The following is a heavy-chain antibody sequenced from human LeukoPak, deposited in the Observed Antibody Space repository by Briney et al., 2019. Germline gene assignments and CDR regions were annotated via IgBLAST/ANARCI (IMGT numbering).Heavy chain of an antibody. V-gene: IGHV4-59*01. Sequence: SETLSLTCTVSGGSISSYYWSWIRQPPGKGLEWIGYIYYSGSTNYNPSLKSRVTISVDTSKNQFSLKLSSVTAADTAVYYCARGSVPGIAVAGAYYFDYWGQGTLVTVSS. CDR2: IYYSGST. D-gene: IGHD6-19*01. CDR1: GGSISSYY. CDR3: ARGSVPGIAVAGAYYFDY. J-gene: IGHJ4*02.